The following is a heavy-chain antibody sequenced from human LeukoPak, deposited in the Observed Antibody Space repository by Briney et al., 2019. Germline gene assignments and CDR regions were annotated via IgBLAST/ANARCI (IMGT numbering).Heavy chain of an antibody. D-gene: IGHD3-22*01. CDR1: GGSISSSSNF. V-gene: IGHV4-39*01. J-gene: IGHJ5*02. CDR3: ARTDAYYDSSGYAIDGFDP. CDR2: ISYSGST. Sequence: PSETLSLTCTVSGGSISSSSNFWGWIRQPPGKGLEWIGSISYSGSTYYNPSLKSRVTISVDTSKNQFSLKLSSVTAADTAVYYCARTDAYYDSSGYAIDGFDPWGQGTLVTVSP.